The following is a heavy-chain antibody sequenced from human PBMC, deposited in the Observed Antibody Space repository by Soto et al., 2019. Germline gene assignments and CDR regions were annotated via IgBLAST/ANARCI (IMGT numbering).Heavy chain of an antibody. CDR1: GFTFSSYS. CDR2: ISSSSSYI. D-gene: IGHD4-4*01. CDR3: ARDTTTVYGMDV. Sequence: PGGSLRLSCAASGFTFSSYSMNWVRQAPGKGLEWVSSISSSSSYIYYADSVKGRFTISRDNAKNSLYLQMDSLRAEDTAVYYCARDTTTVYGMDVWGQGTTVTVSS. J-gene: IGHJ6*02. V-gene: IGHV3-21*01.